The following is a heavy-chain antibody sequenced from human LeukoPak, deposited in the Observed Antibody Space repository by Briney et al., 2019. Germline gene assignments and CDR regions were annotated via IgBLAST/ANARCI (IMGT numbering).Heavy chain of an antibody. D-gene: IGHD6-6*01. CDR2: IKQDGSEK. Sequence: GGSLRLSCAASGFTFSSYWMSWVRQAPGKGLEWVANIKQDGSEKYYVDSVKGRFTISRDNSKNTLYLQMNSLRAEDTAVYYCARDWGTSSLYLVNWGQGTLVTVSS. J-gene: IGHJ4*02. CDR1: GFTFSSYW. CDR3: ARDWGTSSLYLVN. V-gene: IGHV3-7*01.